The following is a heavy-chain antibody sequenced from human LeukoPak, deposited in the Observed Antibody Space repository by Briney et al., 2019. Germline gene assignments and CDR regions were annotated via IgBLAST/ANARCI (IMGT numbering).Heavy chain of an antibody. CDR1: GFTFSSYA. Sequence: GGSLRLSCAASGFTFSSYAMHWVRQAPGKGLEWVAVISYDGSNKYYADSVKGRFTISRDNSKNTLYLQMNSLRAEDTAVYYCAKGHGDYESPYWGQGTLVTVSS. CDR2: ISYDGSNK. J-gene: IGHJ4*02. CDR3: AKGHGDYESPY. V-gene: IGHV3-30*04. D-gene: IGHD4-17*01.